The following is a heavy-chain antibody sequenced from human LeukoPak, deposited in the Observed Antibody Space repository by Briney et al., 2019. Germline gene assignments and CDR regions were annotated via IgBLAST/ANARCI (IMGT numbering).Heavy chain of an antibody. CDR3: ASGVQYYDILTGQSPYYYMDV. Sequence: ASVKVSCKAFGYTFTSNYMHWVRQAPGQGPEWMGVISPSGGSTTYAQKFQGRVTLTRDMSTSTAYMELSSLRSEDTAVYYCASGVQYYDILTGQSPYYYMDVWGKGTTVTISS. D-gene: IGHD3-9*01. CDR2: ISPSGGST. J-gene: IGHJ6*03. V-gene: IGHV1-46*01. CDR1: GYTFTSNY.